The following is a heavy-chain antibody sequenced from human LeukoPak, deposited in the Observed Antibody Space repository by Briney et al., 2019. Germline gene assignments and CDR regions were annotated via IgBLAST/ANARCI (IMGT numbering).Heavy chain of an antibody. CDR1: GVSISSSSYY. D-gene: IGHD4-11*01. J-gene: IGHJ5*02. Sequence: SETLSLTCTVSGVSISSSSYYWGWIRQPPGKGLEWIGSIYYSGSTYYNPSLKSRVTISVDTSKNQFSLKLSSVTAADTAVYYCARQVSDYSNYMWCDPWGQGTLVTVSS. CDR3: ARQVSDYSNYMWCDP. CDR2: IYYSGST. V-gene: IGHV4-39*01.